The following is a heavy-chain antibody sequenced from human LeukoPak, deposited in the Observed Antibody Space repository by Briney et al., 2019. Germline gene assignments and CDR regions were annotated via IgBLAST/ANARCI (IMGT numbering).Heavy chain of an antibody. Sequence: SETLSLTCNVSNGSINNDYWLWVRQPPGKGLEWIAYIDYSGYTDYNPSVKSRVTMSIDTSKSQFTLHLRSMSAADTAIYYCATCAPNRYWLAPWGQGILVTVSS. CDR1: NGSINNDY. V-gene: IGHV4-59*08. CDR3: ATCAPNRYWLAP. CDR2: IDYSGYT. J-gene: IGHJ5*02.